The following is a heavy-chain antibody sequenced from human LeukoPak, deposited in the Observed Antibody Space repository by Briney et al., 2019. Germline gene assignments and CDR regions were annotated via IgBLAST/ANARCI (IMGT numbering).Heavy chain of an antibody. Sequence: ASVKVSCKASGYTFANYAITWVRQAPGQGLEYMGWISVDNGDTNDAQMLQGRVTMTTDTSTNTAYMELRGLRSDDTAVCYCARANCAGDCYLKHWGQGTLVTVSS. V-gene: IGHV1-18*01. D-gene: IGHD2-21*02. J-gene: IGHJ4*02. CDR3: ARANCAGDCYLKH. CDR1: GYTFANYA. CDR2: ISVDNGDT.